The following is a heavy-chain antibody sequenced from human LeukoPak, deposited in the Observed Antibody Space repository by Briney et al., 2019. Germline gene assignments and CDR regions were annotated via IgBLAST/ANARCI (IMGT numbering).Heavy chain of an antibody. D-gene: IGHD3-22*01. Sequence: ASVKVSCKASRYTFTSYYMHWVRQAPGQGLEWMGIINPSGGSTSYAQKFQGRVTMTRDTSTSTVYMELSSLRSEDTAVYYCAREGGYSRPGGWFDPWGQGTLVTVSS. V-gene: IGHV1-46*01. CDR1: RYTFTSYY. CDR3: AREGGYSRPGGWFDP. CDR2: INPSGGST. J-gene: IGHJ5*02.